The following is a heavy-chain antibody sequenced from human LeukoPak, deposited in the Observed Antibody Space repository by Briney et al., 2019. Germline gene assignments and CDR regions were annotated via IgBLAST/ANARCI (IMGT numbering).Heavy chain of an antibody. CDR3: ARELSITIFGVGKNWFDP. Sequence: PSETLSLTCTVSGGSISSGGYYWSWIRQHPGKGLEWIGYIYYSGSTYYNPSLKSRVTISVDTSKNQFSLKLGSVTAADTAVYYCARELSITIFGVGKNWFDPWGQGTLVTVSS. D-gene: IGHD3-3*01. CDR1: GGSISSGGYY. J-gene: IGHJ5*02. CDR2: IYYSGST. V-gene: IGHV4-31*03.